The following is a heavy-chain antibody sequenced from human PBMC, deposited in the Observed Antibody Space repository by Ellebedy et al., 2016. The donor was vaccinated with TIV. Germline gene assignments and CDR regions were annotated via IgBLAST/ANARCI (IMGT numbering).Heavy chain of an antibody. J-gene: IGHJ4*02. CDR1: DYSISRGFY. CDR3: ARGKFAAAGIDY. V-gene: IGHV4-38-2*02. CDR2: IYHSGST. D-gene: IGHD6-13*01. Sequence: MPSETLSLTCTVSDYSISRGFYWGWIRQPPGKGLEWIGTIYHSGSTFYNPSLKSRVTISVDTSKNQFSLKLSSVTAADTAVYYCARGKFAAAGIDYWGQGTLVTVSS.